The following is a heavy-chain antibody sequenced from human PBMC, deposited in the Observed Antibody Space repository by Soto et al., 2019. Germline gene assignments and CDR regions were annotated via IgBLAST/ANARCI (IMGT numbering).Heavy chain of an antibody. CDR3: AHRTTVTSGLK. V-gene: IGHV2-5*01. CDR2: IYWNDEK. D-gene: IGHD4-4*01. J-gene: IGHJ4*02. Sequence: QITLKESGPALVKPTQTLTLTCTFSGFSLTADGVGVDWIRQPPGKALEWLALIYWNDEKRYRPSLHSRLTVTKDTSRNQVVFSMTNMDPGDTATYYCAHRTTVTSGLKWGQGTLVTVSS. CDR1: GFSLTADGVG.